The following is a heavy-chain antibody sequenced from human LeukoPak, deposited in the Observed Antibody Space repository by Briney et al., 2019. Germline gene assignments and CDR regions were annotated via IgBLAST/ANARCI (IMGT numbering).Heavy chain of an antibody. CDR3: ARHGGFWSGYYQI. D-gene: IGHD3-3*01. CDR2: IYYSGRT. Sequence: SETLSLTCTVSGGSLSSSSYYWGWIRQPPGKGLEWIGSIYYSGRTYYNPSLKSRVTISVDTSKNQCSLKLSSVTAADTAVYYCARHGGFWSGYYQIWGQGTLVTVSS. J-gene: IGHJ4*02. CDR1: GGSLSSSSYY. V-gene: IGHV4-39*01.